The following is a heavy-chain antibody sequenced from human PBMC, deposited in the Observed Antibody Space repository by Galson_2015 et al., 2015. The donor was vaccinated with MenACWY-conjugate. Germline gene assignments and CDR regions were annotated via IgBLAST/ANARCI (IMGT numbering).Heavy chain of an antibody. CDR1: GGSISSNF. D-gene: IGHD6-25*01. CDR3: AGLIAAGDYFDN. Sequence: LSLTCTVSGGSISSNFWSWIRQPPGKGLEWIGYIYYSGSTNYNPSLKSRVTISVDTSKNQFSLRLSSVTAADTAVYYCAGLIAAGDYFDNWGQGSLVTVSS. V-gene: IGHV4-59*08. CDR2: IYYSGST. J-gene: IGHJ4*02.